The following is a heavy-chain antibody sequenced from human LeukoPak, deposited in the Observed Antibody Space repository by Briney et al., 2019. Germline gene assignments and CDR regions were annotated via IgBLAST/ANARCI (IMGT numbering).Heavy chain of an antibody. Sequence: GGSLRLSCAASGFTVSSNYMSWVRQAPGKGLEWVSVIYSGGSTYYADSVKGRFTISRDNSKNTLYLQMNSLRAEDTAVYYCARTGRDYSNTLFYYYYYMDVWGKGTTVTVSS. CDR2: IYSGGST. CDR1: GFTVSSNY. CDR3: ARTGRDYSNTLFYYYYYMDV. V-gene: IGHV3-53*01. D-gene: IGHD4-11*01. J-gene: IGHJ6*03.